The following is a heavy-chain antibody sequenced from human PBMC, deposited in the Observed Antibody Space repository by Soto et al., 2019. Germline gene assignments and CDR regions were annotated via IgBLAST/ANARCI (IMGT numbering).Heavy chain of an antibody. V-gene: IGHV4-34*01. J-gene: IGHJ4*02. CDR2: INHSGST. CDR3: ASLDSSCYSFDY. CDR1: GGSFSGYY. D-gene: IGHD3-22*01. Sequence: QVQLQQWGAGLLKPSETLSLTCAVYGGSFSGYYWSWIRQPPGKWLEWIGEINHSGSTNYHPSLKSRVTISVDTSKNQFSLKLSSVTAADTAVYYCASLDSSCYSFDYWGQGTLVTVSS.